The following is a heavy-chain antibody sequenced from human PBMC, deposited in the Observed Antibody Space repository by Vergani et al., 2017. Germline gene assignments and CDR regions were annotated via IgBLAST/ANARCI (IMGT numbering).Heavy chain of an antibody. Sequence: QVHLVESGGGVVQPGRSLRLSCVVSGITSSYYGMHWVRQAPGKGLEWVAVISYDGTQKYYADSVKGRVTISRDNSKSTLYLQMNSLRTEDTAVYYCATKSCGTPGCQIGYFREWGQGTLVTVSS. V-gene: IGHV3-30*03. J-gene: IGHJ1*01. CDR1: GITSSYYG. D-gene: IGHD1-1*01. CDR3: ATKSCGTPGCQIGYFRE. CDR2: ISYDGTQK.